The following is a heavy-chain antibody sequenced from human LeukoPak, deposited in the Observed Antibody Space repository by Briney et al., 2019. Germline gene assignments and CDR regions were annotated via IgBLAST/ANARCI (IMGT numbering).Heavy chain of an antibody. V-gene: IGHV1-8*03. CDR2: MNPNSGNT. CDR1: GGTFSNYA. CDR3: ARVVAAAGRINYYYYYMDV. Sequence: ASVKVSCKASGGTFSNYAISWVRQATGQGLEWMGWMNPNSGNTGYAQKFQGRVTITRNTSISTAYMELSSLRSEDTAVYYCARVVAAAGRINYYYYYMDVWGKGTTVTVSS. D-gene: IGHD6-13*01. J-gene: IGHJ6*03.